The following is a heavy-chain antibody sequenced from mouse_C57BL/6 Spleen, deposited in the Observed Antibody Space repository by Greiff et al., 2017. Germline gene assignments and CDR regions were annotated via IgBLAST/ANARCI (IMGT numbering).Heavy chain of an antibody. CDR1: GYTFTSYW. CDR3: ARSAHYYGSEGFAY. Sequence: VQLQQSGAELVKPGASVKMSCKASGYTFTSYWITWVKQRPGQGLEWIGDIYPGSGSTNYNEKFKSKATLTVDTSSSTAYMQLSSLTSEDSAVYDCARSAHYYGSEGFAYWGQGTLVTVSA. V-gene: IGHV1-55*01. CDR2: IYPGSGST. J-gene: IGHJ3*01. D-gene: IGHD1-1*01.